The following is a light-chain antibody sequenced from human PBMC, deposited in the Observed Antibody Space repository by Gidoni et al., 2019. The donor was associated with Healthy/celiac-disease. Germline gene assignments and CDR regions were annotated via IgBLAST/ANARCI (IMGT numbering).Light chain of an antibody. CDR2: EVS. CDR3: SSYTSSSTLV. Sequence: QSALTQPASVSGSPGQSITISCTGTSSDVGGYNYVSWYQQHPGKAPKLMIYEVSNRPSGVSNRFSGSKSGNTASLTFSGLQAEDEADYSCSSYTSSSTLVFGTGTKVTVL. J-gene: IGLJ1*01. CDR1: SSDVGGYNY. V-gene: IGLV2-14*01.